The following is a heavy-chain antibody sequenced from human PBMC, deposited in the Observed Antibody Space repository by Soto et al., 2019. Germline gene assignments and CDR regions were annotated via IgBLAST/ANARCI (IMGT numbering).Heavy chain of an antibody. Sequence: ASVKVSCKASGYTFTDYYMHWVRQAPGQGLEWMGWINPNSGGTNYAQKFQGWVTITRDTSISTAYMEVSRLRSDVTAVYYCAGVANGFWIYFGFLGQGNLVNV. D-gene: IGHD1-1*01. V-gene: IGHV1-2*04. CDR2: INPNSGGT. CDR1: GYTFTDYY. J-gene: IGHJ4*02. CDR3: AGVANGFWIYFGF.